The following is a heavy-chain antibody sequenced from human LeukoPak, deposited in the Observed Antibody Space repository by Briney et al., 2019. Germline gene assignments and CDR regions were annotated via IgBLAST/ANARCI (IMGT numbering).Heavy chain of an antibody. CDR3: ARGRLTGEAFDN. D-gene: IGHD7-27*01. Sequence: ASVKVSCKASGYTFTSYYMHWVRQAPGQGLEWMGIINPTGGSTSYAQKFQGRVTMTRDMSTSTVYMELSSLRSEDTAVYYCARGRLTGEAFDNWGQGTMVTVSS. V-gene: IGHV1-46*01. CDR1: GYTFTSYY. CDR2: INPTGGST. J-gene: IGHJ3*02.